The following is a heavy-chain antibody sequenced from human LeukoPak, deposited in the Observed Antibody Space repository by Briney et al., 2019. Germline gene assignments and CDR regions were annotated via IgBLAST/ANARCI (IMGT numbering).Heavy chain of an antibody. V-gene: IGHV4-59*01. CDR3: AGTPRDVVVPAAIRSHYYYYMDV. Sequence: PSETLSLTCTVSGGSISSYYWSWIRQPPGKGLEWIGYIYYSGSTNYNPSLKSRVTISVDTSKNQFSLKLSSVTAADTAVYYCAGTPRDVVVPAAIRSHYYYYMDVWGKGTTVTVSS. CDR1: GGSISSYY. D-gene: IGHD2-2*01. J-gene: IGHJ6*03. CDR2: IYYSGST.